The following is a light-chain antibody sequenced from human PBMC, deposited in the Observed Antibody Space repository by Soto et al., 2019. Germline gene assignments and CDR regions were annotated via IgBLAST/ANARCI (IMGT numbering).Light chain of an antibody. CDR2: GAS. V-gene: IGKV3-15*01. J-gene: IGKJ4*01. CDR1: QSVSSY. Sequence: ELVMTQSPATLSVSPGERVTLSCRASQSVSSYLAWYQQKPGQTPRLLIYGASTRATGVPARISGSGSETDFTLTISSLLSEDLAVYYCQQYNNWPPTFGGGTKVEIK. CDR3: QQYNNWPPT.